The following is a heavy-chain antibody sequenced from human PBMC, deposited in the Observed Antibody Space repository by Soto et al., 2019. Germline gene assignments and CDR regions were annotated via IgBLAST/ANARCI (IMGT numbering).Heavy chain of an antibody. D-gene: IGHD3-22*01. V-gene: IGHV1-46*01. Sequence: QVQLVQSGAEVQKPGASVKVSCKASGYTFTKNYIHWVRQPPGQGLEWMGIIVPSGGSTNYAPKFHGRVTMTRDTSTNTLYMEQSRLKSEDTAVYYCARSAYDDSGFYSSFWYSDLWGRGTLVTVSA. J-gene: IGHJ2*01. CDR2: IVPSGGST. CDR3: ARSAYDDSGFYSSFWYSDL. CDR1: GYTFTKNY.